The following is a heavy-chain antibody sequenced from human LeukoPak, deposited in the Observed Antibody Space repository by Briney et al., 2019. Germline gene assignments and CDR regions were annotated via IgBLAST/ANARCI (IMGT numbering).Heavy chain of an antibody. J-gene: IGHJ5*02. CDR1: GYTFTSYG. CDR2: ISAYNGNT. D-gene: IGHD6-13*01. V-gene: IGHV1-18*01. Sequence: ASVKVSCKASGYTFTSYGISWVRQAPGQGLEWMGWISAYNGNTNYAQKLQGRVTMTTDTSTSTAYMELRSLRSDDTAVYYCARGEQQLANGDRFDPWGQGTLVTVSS. CDR3: ARGEQQLANGDRFDP.